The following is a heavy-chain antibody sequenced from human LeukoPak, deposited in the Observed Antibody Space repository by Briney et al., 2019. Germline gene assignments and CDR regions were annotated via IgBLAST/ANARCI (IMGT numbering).Heavy chain of an antibody. CDR3: ARDRGLAAAPDY. CDR2: ISYDGSNK. D-gene: IGHD6-13*01. Sequence: GGSLRISCAASGFTFSSYAMHWVRQAPGKGLEWVAVISYDGSNKYYADSVKGRFTISRDNSKNTLYLQMNSLRAEDTAVYYCARDRGLAAAPDYWGQGTLVTVSS. CDR1: GFTFSSYA. J-gene: IGHJ4*02. V-gene: IGHV3-30-3*01.